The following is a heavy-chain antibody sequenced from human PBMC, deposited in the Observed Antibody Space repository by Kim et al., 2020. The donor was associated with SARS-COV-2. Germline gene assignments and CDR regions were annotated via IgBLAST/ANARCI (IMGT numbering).Heavy chain of an antibody. D-gene: IGHD3-3*01. Sequence: SMKGRFTISRDNAKNTLYLQMNSLRAEDTAVYYCAKEPYYDFWSGYYFDYWGQGTLVTVSS. J-gene: IGHJ4*02. CDR3: AKEPYYDFWSGYYFDY. V-gene: IGHV3-23*01.